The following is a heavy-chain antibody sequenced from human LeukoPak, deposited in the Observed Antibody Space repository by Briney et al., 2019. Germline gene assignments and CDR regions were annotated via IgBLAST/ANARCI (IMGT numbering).Heavy chain of an antibody. V-gene: IGHV3-64*01. J-gene: IGHJ4*02. D-gene: IGHD3-10*01. CDR3: ARGQRGSGFDY. Sequence: PGGSLRLSCEASGFTFSSYAMHWVRQAPGKGLEYVSAISSNGGSTYYANSVKGRFTISRDNSKNTMYLQMGSLRAEDMAVYYCARGQRGSGFDYWGQGTLVTVSS. CDR2: ISSNGGST. CDR1: GFTFSSYA.